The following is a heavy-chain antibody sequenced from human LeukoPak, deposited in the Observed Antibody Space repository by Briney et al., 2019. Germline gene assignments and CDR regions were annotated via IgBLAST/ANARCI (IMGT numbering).Heavy chain of an antibody. V-gene: IGHV3-74*01. D-gene: IGHD3-3*01. J-gene: IGHJ6*04. Sequence: GGSLRLSCAASGFTFSSYWMHWVRQAPGKGLVWVSRINSDGSSTSYADSVKGRFTISRDNAKNTLYLQMNSLRAEDTAVYYCAGGRGRFTIFLDVWGKGTTVTVSS. CDR2: INSDGSST. CDR1: GFTFSSYW. CDR3: AGGRGRFTIFLDV.